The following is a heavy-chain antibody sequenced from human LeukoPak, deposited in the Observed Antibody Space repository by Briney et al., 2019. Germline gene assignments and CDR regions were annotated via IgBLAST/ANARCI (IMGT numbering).Heavy chain of an antibody. CDR2: IKPDGSEK. V-gene: IGHV3-7*01. CDR1: GFTFSTYW. J-gene: IGHJ4*02. CDR3: ARDEYGDYEY. D-gene: IGHD4-17*01. Sequence: GGSLRLSYAASGFTFSTYWMSWVRQAPGKGLEWVATIKPDGSEKYYVDSVKGRFTISRDNTKNSLYLQMNSLRAEDTAKYYCARDEYGDYEYWGQGTLVTVSS.